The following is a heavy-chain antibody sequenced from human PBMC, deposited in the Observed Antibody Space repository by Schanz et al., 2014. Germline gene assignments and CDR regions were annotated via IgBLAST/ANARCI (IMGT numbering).Heavy chain of an antibody. V-gene: IGHV3-23*01. J-gene: IGHJ3*02. Sequence: EVQLLESGGGLVQPGGSLRLSCAASGFTFGDYAMTWVRQAPGKGLEWVSAISGSGGSTYYADSVKGRFTISRDNSKNTLYLQMNTLRAEDTAVYYCARKMKLGVYGGKGHDSLDIWGRGTMVTVSS. D-gene: IGHD4-17*01. CDR1: GFTFGDYA. CDR2: ISGSGGST. CDR3: ARKMKLGVYGGKGHDSLDI.